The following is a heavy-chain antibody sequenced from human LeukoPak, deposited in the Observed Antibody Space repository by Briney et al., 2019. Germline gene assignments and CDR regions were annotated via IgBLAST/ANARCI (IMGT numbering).Heavy chain of an antibody. J-gene: IGHJ5*02. CDR3: AHNKGELLFAYH. D-gene: IGHD1-26*01. Sequence: KSSETLSLTCTVSGGSISSSSYYWGWIRQPPGKGLEWIGSIYYSGSTYYNPSLKSRVTISVDTSKNQFSLKLSSVTAADTAVYYCAHNKGELLFAYHWGQGTLVTVSS. CDR2: IYYSGST. CDR1: GGSISSSSYY. V-gene: IGHV4-39*01.